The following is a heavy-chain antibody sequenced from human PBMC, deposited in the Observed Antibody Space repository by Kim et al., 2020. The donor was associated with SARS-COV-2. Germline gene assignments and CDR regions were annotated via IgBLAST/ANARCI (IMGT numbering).Heavy chain of an antibody. J-gene: IGHJ4*02. Sequence: GGSLRLSCAASGFTFSSYSMNWVRQAPGKGLEWVSYISSSSSTIYYADSVKGRFTISRDNAKNSLYLQMNSLRDEDTAVYYCARGRPRGYSYGYYFDYWGQGTLVTVSS. V-gene: IGHV3-48*02. CDR1: GFTFSSYS. CDR2: ISSSSSTI. D-gene: IGHD5-18*01. CDR3: ARGRPRGYSYGYYFDY.